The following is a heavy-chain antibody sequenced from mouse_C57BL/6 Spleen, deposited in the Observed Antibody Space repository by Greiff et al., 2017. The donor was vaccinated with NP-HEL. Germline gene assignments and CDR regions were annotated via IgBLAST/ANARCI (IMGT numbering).Heavy chain of an antibody. V-gene: IGHV5-9*01. J-gene: IGHJ1*03. CDR1: GFTFSSYT. Sequence: DVMLVESGGGLVKPGGSLKLSCAASGFTFSSYTMSWVRQPPEKRLEWVATISGGGGNTYYPDSVKGRFTISRDNAKHTLYLQMSSLRSEDAGLYYCARHRYFGGWGTGTTVTVAS. CDR3: ARHRYFGG. CDR2: ISGGGGNT.